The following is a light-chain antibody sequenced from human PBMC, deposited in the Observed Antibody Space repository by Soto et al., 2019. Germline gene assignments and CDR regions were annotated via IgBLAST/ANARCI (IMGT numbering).Light chain of an antibody. V-gene: IGKV1-39*01. J-gene: IGKJ4*01. CDR2: AAS. Sequence: DIQMTHSPSSLSASVGDRVTITCRASQSITTYLNWYRQKPGKAPKLLIYAASSLQSGVPSRFSGSGSVTEFTLSISSLQPEDFATYFCQQIYSAPLTFGGGTKVDIK. CDR1: QSITTY. CDR3: QQIYSAPLT.